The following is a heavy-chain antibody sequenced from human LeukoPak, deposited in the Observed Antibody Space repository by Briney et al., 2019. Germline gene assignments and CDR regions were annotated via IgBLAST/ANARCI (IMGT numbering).Heavy chain of an antibody. V-gene: IGHV1-8*01. J-gene: IGHJ3*02. D-gene: IGHD6-13*01. CDR2: MNPNSGNT. CDR3: ARGSRSRGSSSWYYAFDI. CDR1: GYTFTSYD. Sequence: ASVKVSCKASGYTFTSYDINWVRQATGQGLEWMGWMNPNSGNTGYAQKFQGRVTMTRNTSISTAYMELSSLRSEDTAVYYCARGSRSRGSSSWYYAFDIWGQGTMVTVSS.